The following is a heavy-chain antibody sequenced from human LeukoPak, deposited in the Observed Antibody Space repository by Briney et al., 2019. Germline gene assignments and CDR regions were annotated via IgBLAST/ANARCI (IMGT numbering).Heavy chain of an antibody. J-gene: IGHJ4*02. CDR3: VRQRDGYNPIDS. V-gene: IGHV5-51*01. D-gene: IGHD5-24*01. CDR1: GYIFTTYC. Sequence: GKSLTISCKASGYIFTTYCIGWVRQTPGVGLEWMRIIHPRDSDTRYSQSFQGQVTISADKSTTTAYLQWTSLKASDTAMYFCVRQRDGYNPIDSWGQGTLVTVSS. CDR2: IHPRDSDT.